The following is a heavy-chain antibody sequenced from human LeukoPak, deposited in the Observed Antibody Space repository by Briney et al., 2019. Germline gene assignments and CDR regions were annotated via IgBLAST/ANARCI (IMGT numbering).Heavy chain of an antibody. V-gene: IGHV4-4*02. Sequence: PSETLSLTCAVSGGSISSSNWWSWVRQPPGKGLEWIGEIYHSGSTNYNPSLKSRATISVDKSKNQFSLKLSSVTAADTAVYYCARLGASTFDYWGQGTLVTVSS. CDR2: IYHSGST. CDR3: ARLGASTFDY. J-gene: IGHJ4*02. CDR1: GGSISSSNW.